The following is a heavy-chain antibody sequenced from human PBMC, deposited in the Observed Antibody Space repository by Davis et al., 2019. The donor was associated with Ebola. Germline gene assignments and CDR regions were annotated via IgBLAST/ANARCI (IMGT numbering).Heavy chain of an antibody. J-gene: IGHJ6*02. V-gene: IGHV3-66*01. CDR1: GFTVSSNY. CDR2: IYSGGST. D-gene: IGHD5-18*01. CDR3: AKNLGIQLWTYYYYGMDV. Sequence: GESLKISCAASGFTVSSNYMSWVRQAPGKGLEWVSVIYSGGSTYYADSVKGRFTISRDNSKNTLYLQMNSLRAEDTAVYYCAKNLGIQLWTYYYYGMDVWGQGTTVTVSS.